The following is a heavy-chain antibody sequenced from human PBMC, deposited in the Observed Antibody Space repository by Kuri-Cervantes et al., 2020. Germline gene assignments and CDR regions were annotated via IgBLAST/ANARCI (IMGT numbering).Heavy chain of an antibody. V-gene: IGHV3-48*02. CDR1: GFTFSSHS. D-gene: IGHD2-15*01. J-gene: IGHJ6*02. CDR2: ISSSSSNI. Sequence: GESLKISCAASGFTFSSHSMNWVRQAPGKRLEWVSYISSSSSNIYYADSVKGRFTISRDNAKNSLYLQMNSLRDEDTAIYYCASMALQSFPYYSFGLDVWGQGTTVTVSS. CDR3: ASMALQSFPYYSFGLDV.